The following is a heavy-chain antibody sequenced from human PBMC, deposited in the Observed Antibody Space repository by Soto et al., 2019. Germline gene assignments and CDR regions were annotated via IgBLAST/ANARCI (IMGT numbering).Heavy chain of an antibody. CDR1: GFTFGDYA. CDR2: IRSKAYGGTT. J-gene: IGHJ5*02. CDR3: TRELVVPAVLNWFDP. V-gene: IGHV3-49*03. Sequence: SLRLSCTASGFTFGDYAMSWFRQARGKGLEWVGFIRSKAYGGTTEYAASVKGRFTISRDDSKSIAYLQMNSLKTEDTAVYYCTRELVVPAVLNWFDPWGQGTLVTVSS. D-gene: IGHD2-2*01.